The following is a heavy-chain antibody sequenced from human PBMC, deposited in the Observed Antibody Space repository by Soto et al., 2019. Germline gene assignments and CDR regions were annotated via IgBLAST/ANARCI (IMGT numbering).Heavy chain of an antibody. CDR3: ARERCSSTSCYGREYYYYGMDY. CDR2: IIPIFGTA. CDR1: GGTFSSYA. J-gene: IGHJ6*02. Sequence: QVQLVQSGAEVKKPGSSVKVSCKASGGTFSSYAISWVRQAPGQGLEWMGGIIPIFGTANYAQKFQGRVTITADESTSTAYMELSSLRSEDTAVYYCARERCSSTSCYGREYYYYGMDYWGQGTTVTVSS. V-gene: IGHV1-69*01. D-gene: IGHD2-2*01.